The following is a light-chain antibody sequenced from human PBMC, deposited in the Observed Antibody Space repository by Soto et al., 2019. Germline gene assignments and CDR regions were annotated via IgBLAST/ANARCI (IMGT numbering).Light chain of an antibody. CDR2: KTS. J-gene: IGKJ4*01. V-gene: IGKV1-5*03. CDR1: QGISGW. CDR3: QQYGSRQTHT. Sequence: DIQMTQSPSTLSASVGDRVTITCRASQGISGWLAWYQQKPGKTAKLLIYKTSSLESGVPSTFSGSGSGTELTLTISRLEPEDVAVYYCQQYGSRQTHTFGGGTKVDI.